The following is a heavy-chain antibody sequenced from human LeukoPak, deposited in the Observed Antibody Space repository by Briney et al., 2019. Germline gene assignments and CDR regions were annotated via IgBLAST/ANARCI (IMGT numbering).Heavy chain of an antibody. Sequence: PPGGSLRLSCAASGFTFDDYAMHWVRHAPGKGLEWVSGISWNSGSIGYADSVKGRFTISRDNAKNSLYLQMNSLRAEDTALYYCAKALGALAPDGAFDIWGQGTMVTVSS. CDR3: AKALGALAPDGAFDI. CDR1: GFTFDDYA. J-gene: IGHJ3*02. CDR2: ISWNSGSI. V-gene: IGHV3-9*01. D-gene: IGHD3-16*01.